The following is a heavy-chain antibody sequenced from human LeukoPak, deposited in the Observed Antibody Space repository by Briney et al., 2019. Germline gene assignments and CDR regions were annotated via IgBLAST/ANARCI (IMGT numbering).Heavy chain of an antibody. J-gene: IGHJ2*01. D-gene: IGHD1-26*01. CDR3: ARDRPATENWYLDL. Sequence: SETLSLTCSVSGGSSSNYYWSWIRQPPGKGLEWIGYMYYSGSTNYNPSLKSRVTISVDTSKNQFSLKLSSVTAADTAVYYCARDRPATENWYLDLWGRGTLVTVSS. CDR1: GGSSSNYY. CDR2: MYYSGST. V-gene: IGHV4-59*01.